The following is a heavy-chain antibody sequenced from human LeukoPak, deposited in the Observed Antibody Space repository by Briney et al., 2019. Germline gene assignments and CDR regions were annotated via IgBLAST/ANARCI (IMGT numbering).Heavy chain of an antibody. Sequence: GASVKVSCKASGYTFTSYDINWVRQATGQGLEWMGWMNPNSGNTGYAQKFQGRVTMTRNTSISTAYMELSSLRSEDTAVYYCARVRAMVRGVIRSPGMDVWGQGTTVTVSS. V-gene: IGHV1-8*01. CDR2: MNPNSGNT. CDR1: GYTFTSYD. CDR3: ARVRAMVRGVIRSPGMDV. J-gene: IGHJ6*02. D-gene: IGHD3-10*01.